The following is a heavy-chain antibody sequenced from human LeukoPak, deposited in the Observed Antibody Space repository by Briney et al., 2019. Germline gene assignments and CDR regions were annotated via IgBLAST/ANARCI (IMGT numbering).Heavy chain of an antibody. D-gene: IGHD3-3*01. J-gene: IGHJ5*02. CDR3: ARKLRFWSGYYAYWFDP. CDR1: GGSFSGYY. Sequence: PSETLSLTCAVYGGSFSGYYWSWIRQPPGKGLEWIGEINHSGSTNYNPSLKSRVTISVDTSKNQFSLKLSSVTAADTAVYYCARKLRFWSGYYAYWFDPWGRGPLVIVSS. V-gene: IGHV4-34*01. CDR2: INHSGST.